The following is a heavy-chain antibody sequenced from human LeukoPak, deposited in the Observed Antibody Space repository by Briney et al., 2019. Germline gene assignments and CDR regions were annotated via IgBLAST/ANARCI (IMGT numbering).Heavy chain of an antibody. CDR1: GFTLSNSG. CDR2: ISYDGGNK. CDR3: ARGASIAAAGRFDT. J-gene: IGHJ5*02. D-gene: IGHD6-13*01. Sequence: GGSLRLSCAASGFTLSNSGMHWVSQVPGNGLEWVAVISYDGGNKYYADSVKGRFTISRDTSKNTLYLQMNSLRAADTAVYYCARGASIAAAGRFDTCGQGTLVTVSS. V-gene: IGHV3-30*03.